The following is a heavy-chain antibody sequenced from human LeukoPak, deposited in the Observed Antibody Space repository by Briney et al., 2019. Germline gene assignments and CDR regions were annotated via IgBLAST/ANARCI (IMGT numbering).Heavy chain of an antibody. CDR1: GGSISSYY. Sequence: SETLSLTCTVSGGSISSYYRSWIRQPPGKGLEWIAYISDIGSINYNPSLKSRVTISLDTSKTQFSLQLSSVTAADTAVYYCAGHHPRNTVDFWGQGTLVTVSS. CDR3: AGHHPRNTVDF. J-gene: IGHJ4*02. D-gene: IGHD2/OR15-2a*01. V-gene: IGHV4-59*08. CDR2: ISDIGSI.